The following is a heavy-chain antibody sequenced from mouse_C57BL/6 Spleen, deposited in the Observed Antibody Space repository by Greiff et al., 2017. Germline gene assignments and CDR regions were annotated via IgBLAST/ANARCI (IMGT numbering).Heavy chain of an antibody. D-gene: IGHD2-4*01. J-gene: IGHJ4*01. CDR2: ISYDGSN. V-gene: IGHV3-6*01. CDR3: ARSRYYDYAYYAMDY. CDR1: GYSITSGYY. Sequence: VQLKESGPGLVKPSQSLSLTCSVTGYSITSGYYWNWIRQFPGNKLEWMGYISYDGSNNYNPSLKNRISISRDTSKNQFFLKLNSVTTEDTATYYCARSRYYDYAYYAMDYWGQGTSVTVSS.